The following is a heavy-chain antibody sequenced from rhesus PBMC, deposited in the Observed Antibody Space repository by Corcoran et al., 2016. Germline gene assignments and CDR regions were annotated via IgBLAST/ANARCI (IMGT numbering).Heavy chain of an antibody. CDR2: INPSNGNT. D-gene: IGHD4-35*01. CDR1: GYPFTSYY. CDR3: TRGPTVIGYYFDY. J-gene: IGHJ4*01. V-gene: IGHV1S9*01. Sequence: QVQLVQSGAEVKKPGALVKLSCKASGYPFTSYYINWVIQAPGQVLEWMGWINPSNGNTGYAQKFQGRVTMTRDTSTSTAYMELSSLRSEDTAVYYCTRGPTVIGYYFDYWGQGVLVTVSS.